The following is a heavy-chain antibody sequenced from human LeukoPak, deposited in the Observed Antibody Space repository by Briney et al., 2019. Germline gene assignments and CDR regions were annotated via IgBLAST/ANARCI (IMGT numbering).Heavy chain of an antibody. CDR2: ILPIFGTA. CDR1: GGTFSNYA. D-gene: IGHD4/OR15-4a*01. J-gene: IGHJ2*01. CDR3: ARGGDGGNYYWYLDR. Sequence: GASVRVSCKASGGTFSNYAISWVRQAPGQGLEWMGGILPIFGTANYAQKFQGRVTITADESTSTAYMELSSLRSEDTAVYYCARGGDGGNYYWYLDRWGRGTLITVSS. V-gene: IGHV1-69*13.